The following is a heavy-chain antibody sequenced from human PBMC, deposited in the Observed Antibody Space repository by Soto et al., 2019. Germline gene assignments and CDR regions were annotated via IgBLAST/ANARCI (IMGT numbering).Heavy chain of an antibody. CDR3: ARSMVRGVIISYPGYFDY. J-gene: IGHJ4*02. Sequence: PGESLKISCKGSGYSFTSYWIGWVRQMPGKSLEWMGIIYPGDSDTRYSSSFQGQVTISADISINTAYLQWSSLKASDTAMFYCARSMVRGVIISYPGYFDYWGQGTLVTVSS. V-gene: IGHV5-51*01. CDR2: IYPGDSDT. CDR1: GYSFTSYW. D-gene: IGHD3-10*01.